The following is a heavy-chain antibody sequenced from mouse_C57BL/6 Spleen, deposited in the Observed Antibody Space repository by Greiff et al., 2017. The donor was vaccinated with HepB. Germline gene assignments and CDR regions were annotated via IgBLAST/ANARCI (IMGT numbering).Heavy chain of an antibody. D-gene: IGHD2-4*01. Sequence: EVQLQQSGPELVKPGASVKMSCKASGYTFTDYNMHWVKQSHGKSLEWIGYINPNNGGTSYNQKFKGKAKLTVNKSSSTAYMELRSLTSEDSAVYYCARKGDYPAWFAYWGQGTLVTVSA. CDR1: GYTFTDYN. CDR2: INPNNGGT. V-gene: IGHV1-22*01. CDR3: ARKGDYPAWFAY. J-gene: IGHJ3*01.